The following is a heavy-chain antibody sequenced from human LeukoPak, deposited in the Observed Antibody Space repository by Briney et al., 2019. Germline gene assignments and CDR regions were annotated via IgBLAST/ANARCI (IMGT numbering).Heavy chain of an antibody. CDR2: IYYSEST. D-gene: IGHD6-13*01. J-gene: IGHJ4*02. V-gene: IGHV4-59*08. CDR3: ARVAAGTDY. CDR1: GGSTSSYY. Sequence: SETLSLTCTVSGGSTSSYYWSWIRQPPGKGLEWIGYIYYSESTNYNPSLKSRVTISVDTSKNQFSLKLSSVTAADTAVYYCARVAAGTDYWGQGTLVTVS.